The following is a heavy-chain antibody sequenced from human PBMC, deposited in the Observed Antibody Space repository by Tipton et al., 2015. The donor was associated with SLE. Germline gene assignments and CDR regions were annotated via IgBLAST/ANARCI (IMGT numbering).Heavy chain of an antibody. D-gene: IGHD3-10*01. CDR2: SNAGNGNT. V-gene: IGHV1-3*02. CDR1: GYTLTNYA. J-gene: IGHJ6*02. CDR3: ARSRGSYGMDV. Sequence: QVQLVQSGAEVKKPGASVKVSCKASGYTLTNYAMHWVRQAPGQRLEWMGWSNAGNGNTKYSHEFQGRVTITKDTSARTVYMELSSLKSEDMAVYYCARSRGSYGMDVWGQGTTVTVSS.